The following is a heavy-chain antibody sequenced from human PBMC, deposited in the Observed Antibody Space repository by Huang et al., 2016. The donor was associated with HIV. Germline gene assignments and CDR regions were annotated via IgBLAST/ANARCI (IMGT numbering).Heavy chain of an antibody. V-gene: IGHV4-39*02. D-gene: IGHD3-10*01. CDR3: ARLPGSITMIRGVITDPY. CDR1: GGSIRSDNYY. Sequence: QLQLQESGPGLVKPSETLSLTCTVSGGSIRSDNYYWGWIRQPPGKGLEWIGSIYYSGSTYYNPSLKRRVTITVDTSKNHFSLRMRSATAADTAGYYCARLPGSITMIRGVITDPYWGQGTLVTVSS. CDR2: IYYSGST. J-gene: IGHJ4*02.